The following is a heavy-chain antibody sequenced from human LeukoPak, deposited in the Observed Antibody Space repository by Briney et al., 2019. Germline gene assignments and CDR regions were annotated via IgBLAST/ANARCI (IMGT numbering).Heavy chain of an antibody. J-gene: IGHJ5*02. CDR2: ISSSSSYI. V-gene: IGHV3-21*01. Sequence: GGSLRLSCAASGFPFSSYIMNWVRQAPGKGLEWVSSISSSSSYIYYADSVKGRFTISRDNAKNSLYLQMNSLRAEDTAVYYCARTDCSGGSCRRAPFDPWGQGTLVTVSS. D-gene: IGHD2-15*01. CDR1: GFPFSSYI. CDR3: ARTDCSGGSCRRAPFDP.